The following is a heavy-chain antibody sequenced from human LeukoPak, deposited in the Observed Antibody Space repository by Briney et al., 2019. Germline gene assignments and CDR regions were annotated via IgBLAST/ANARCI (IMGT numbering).Heavy chain of an antibody. J-gene: IGHJ4*02. D-gene: IGHD3-22*01. CDR2: INPNSGGT. Sequence: GASVKVSCKASGYTFTGYYMHWVRQAPGQGLERMGWINPNSGGTNYAQKFQGRVTMTRDTSISTAYMELSRLRSDDTAVYYCARGRYYYDSSAYYFDYWGQGALVTVSS. CDR1: GYTFTGYY. V-gene: IGHV1-2*02. CDR3: ARGRYYYDSSAYYFDY.